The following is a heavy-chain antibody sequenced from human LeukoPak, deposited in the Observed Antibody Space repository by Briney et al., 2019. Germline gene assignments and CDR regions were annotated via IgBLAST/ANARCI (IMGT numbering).Heavy chain of an antibody. CDR2: ISYDGSNK. Sequence: GGSLRLSCAASGFTLSSYAMHWVRQAPGKGLEWVAVISYDGSNKYYADSVKGRFTISRDNSKNTLYLQMNSLRAEDTAVYYCARVPGYCSGGSCRGGAFDIWGQGTMVTVSS. CDR3: ARVPGYCSGGSCRGGAFDI. D-gene: IGHD2-15*01. CDR1: GFTLSSYA. V-gene: IGHV3-30*04. J-gene: IGHJ3*02.